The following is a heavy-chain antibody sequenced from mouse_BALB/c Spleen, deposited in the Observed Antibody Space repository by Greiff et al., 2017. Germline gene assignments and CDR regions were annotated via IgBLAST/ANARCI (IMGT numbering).Heavy chain of an antibody. CDR3: ARLYGSAWFAY. CDR2: INPSNGRT. V-gene: IGHV1S81*02. Sequence: QVQLQQPGAELVKPGASVKLSCKASGYTFTSYWMHWVKQRPGQGLEWIGEINPSNGRTNYNEKFKSKATLTVDKSSSTAYMQLSSLTSEDSAVYYGARLYGSAWFAYWGQGTLVTVTA. J-gene: IGHJ3*01. CDR1: GYTFTSYW. D-gene: IGHD2-10*02.